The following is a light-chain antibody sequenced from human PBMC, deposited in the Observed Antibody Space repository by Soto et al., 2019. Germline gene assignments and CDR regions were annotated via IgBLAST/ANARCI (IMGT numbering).Light chain of an antibody. V-gene: IGKV3-15*01. CDR3: QQYNNWPPPLT. Sequence: EIVLTQSPGTLSLSPGERATLSCRASQSVSSSYLAWYQQKPGQAPRLLIYGASIRATGIPARFSGSGSGTEFTLTISSLQSEDFAVYYCQQYNNWPPPLTFGGGTKVEIK. J-gene: IGKJ4*01. CDR1: QSVSSSY. CDR2: GAS.